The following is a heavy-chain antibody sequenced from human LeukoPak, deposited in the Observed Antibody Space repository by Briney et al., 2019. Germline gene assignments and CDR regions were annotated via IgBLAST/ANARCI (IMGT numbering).Heavy chain of an antibody. CDR1: GYTFTSYG. V-gene: IGHV1-18*01. D-gene: IGHD2-2*01. J-gene: IGHJ4*02. CDR2: ISAYNGNT. Sequence: ASVKVSCKASGYTFTSYGISWVRQAPGQGLEWMGWISAYNGNTNYAQKLQGRVTMTTDTSTSAAYMELRSLRSDDTAVYYCARRPHNIVVVPAAMLGDDYWGQGTLVTVSS. CDR3: ARRPHNIVVVPAAMLGDDY.